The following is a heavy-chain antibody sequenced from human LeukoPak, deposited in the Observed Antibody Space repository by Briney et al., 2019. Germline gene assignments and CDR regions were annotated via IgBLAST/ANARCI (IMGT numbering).Heavy chain of an antibody. CDR2: IIPILGIA. V-gene: IGHV1-69*04. CDR1: GGTFSSYA. J-gene: IGHJ5*02. Sequence: SVKVSCKASGGTFSSYAISWVRQAPGQGLEWMGRIIPILGIANYAQKFQGRVTITADKSTSTAYMELSSLRPEDTAVYYCARAVVVAGNWFDPWGQGTLVTVSS. CDR3: ARAVVVAGNWFDP. D-gene: IGHD2-15*01.